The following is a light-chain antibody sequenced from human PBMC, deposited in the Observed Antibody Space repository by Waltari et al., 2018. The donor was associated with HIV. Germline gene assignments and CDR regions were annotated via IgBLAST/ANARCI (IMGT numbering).Light chain of an antibody. V-gene: IGLV2-14*01. Sequence: QSALTQPASVSGSPGQSITISCTGTSSDVGGYNYVSWSQQHPGKAPKLMIYEVSTRPSGVSKRFSGSKSGNTASLTISGLQAEDEADYYCSSYTSSSTLNWVFGGGTKLTVL. CDR1: SSDVGGYNY. CDR3: SSYTSSSTLNWV. CDR2: EVS. J-gene: IGLJ3*02.